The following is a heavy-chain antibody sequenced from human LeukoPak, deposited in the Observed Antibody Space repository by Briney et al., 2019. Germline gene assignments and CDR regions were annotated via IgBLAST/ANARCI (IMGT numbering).Heavy chain of an antibody. Sequence: TGGSLRLSCAASGFTFSTYSMNWVRQAPGKGLEWVSYIRSNSNTIYYADSVKGRFTISRDNAKNSLYLQMNSLRAEDTAVYYCASLIPYYYDSSTYSPGDYWGQGTLVTGSS. CDR1: GFTFSTYS. D-gene: IGHD3-22*01. V-gene: IGHV3-48*01. CDR3: ASLIPYYYDSSTYSPGDY. CDR2: IRSNSNTI. J-gene: IGHJ4*02.